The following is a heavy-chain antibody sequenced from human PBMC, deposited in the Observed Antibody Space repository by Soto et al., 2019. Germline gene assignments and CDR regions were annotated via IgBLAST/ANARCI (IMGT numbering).Heavy chain of an antibody. D-gene: IGHD2-2*01. CDR3: ASRTGYCSSTSCYWMADYYGMDV. CDR2: MNPNSGNT. CDR1: GYTFTSYD. J-gene: IGHJ6*02. Sequence: ASVKVSCKASGYTFTSYDINWVRQATGQGLEWMGWMNPNSGNTGYAQKFQGRVTMTRNTSISTAYMELSSLRSEDTAVYYCASRTGYCSSTSCYWMADYYGMDVWGQGTTVTVSS. V-gene: IGHV1-8*01.